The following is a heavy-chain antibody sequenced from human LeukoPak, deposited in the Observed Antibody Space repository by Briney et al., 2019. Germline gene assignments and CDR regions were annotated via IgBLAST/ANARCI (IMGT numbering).Heavy chain of an antibody. J-gene: IGHJ4*02. V-gene: IGHV4-59*01. CDR2: IYYSGST. CDR3: ARDGESFDY. Sequence: SETLSLTCTVSGGSISSYYWSWIRQPPGKGLEGIGYIYYSGSTKYNPSLTSRGNISVDTSKNQFSLKLSSVTAADTAMYYCARDGESFDYWGQGTLVTVSS. CDR1: GGSISSYY.